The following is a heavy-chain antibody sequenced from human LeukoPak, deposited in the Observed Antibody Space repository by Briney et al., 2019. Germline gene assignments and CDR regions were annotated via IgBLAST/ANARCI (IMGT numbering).Heavy chain of an antibody. J-gene: IGHJ4*02. CDR2: IRGSGGST. Sequence: GGSLRLSCAASGFTFSSNAMSWVRQAPGKGLEWVSAIRGSGGSTYYADSVKGRFTISRDNSKNTLSLQMNSLRAEDTAVYYCAKDLSESGYTSFDYWGQGTLVTVSS. CDR1: GFTFSSNA. D-gene: IGHD3-3*01. CDR3: AKDLSESGYTSFDY. V-gene: IGHV3-23*01.